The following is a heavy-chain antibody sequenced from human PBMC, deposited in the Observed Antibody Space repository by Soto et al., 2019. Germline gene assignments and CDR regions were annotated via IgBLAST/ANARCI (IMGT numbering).Heavy chain of an antibody. CDR2: ISSTGDLI. CDR1: GFSVSYYS. CDR3: ATWAIAVGGEGF. D-gene: IGHD2-21*01. Sequence: PGGSLRLSCAASGFSVSYYSVNWVRQAPGKGLEWISYISSTGDLILYADSVKGRFTIARDIAKNSLYLQMDSLRDEDSAVYYCATWAIAVGGEGFWGPGTLVTVSS. J-gene: IGHJ4*02. V-gene: IGHV3-48*02.